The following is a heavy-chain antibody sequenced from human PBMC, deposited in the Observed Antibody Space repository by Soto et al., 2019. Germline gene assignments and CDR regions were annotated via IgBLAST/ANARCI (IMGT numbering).Heavy chain of an antibody. Sequence: QVQLQESGPGLVKPSQTLSLTCTVSGGSISSGGYYWSWIRQHPGKGLEWIGYIYYSGSTYYNPSLKSRVTISVDTSKHQFSLKLSSVTAADTAVYYCARDFLTITGTTPFWAFDIWGQGTMVTVSS. D-gene: IGHD1-7*01. CDR3: ARDFLTITGTTPFWAFDI. CDR1: GGSISSGGYY. CDR2: IYYSGST. V-gene: IGHV4-31*03. J-gene: IGHJ3*02.